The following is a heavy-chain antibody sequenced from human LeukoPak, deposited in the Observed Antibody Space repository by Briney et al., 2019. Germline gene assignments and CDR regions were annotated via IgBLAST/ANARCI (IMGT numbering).Heavy chain of an antibody. CDR2: IYYSGST. CDR3: ARHQIQLWFNWFDP. CDR1: GGSISSSSYY. D-gene: IGHD5-18*01. Sequence: PSETLSLTCTVSGGSISSSSYYWGWIRQPPGKGREWIGSIYYSGSTYYNPSLKSRVTISVDTSKNQFSLKLSSVTAADTAVYYCARHQIQLWFNWFDPWGQGTLVTVSS. J-gene: IGHJ5*02. V-gene: IGHV4-39*01.